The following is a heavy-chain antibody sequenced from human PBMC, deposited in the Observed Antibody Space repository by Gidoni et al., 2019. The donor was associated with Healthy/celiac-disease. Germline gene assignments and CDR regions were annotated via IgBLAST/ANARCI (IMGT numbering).Heavy chain of an antibody. D-gene: IGHD2-8*01. V-gene: IGHV3-30*18. J-gene: IGHJ4*02. CDR2: ISYDGSNK. CDR3: AKDQGVILYQPHDYFDY. Sequence: QVQLVESGGGVVQPGRSLRLSCAASGFTFSSYGMHWVRQAPGKGLEWVAVISYDGSNKYYADSVKGRFTISRDNSKNTLYLQMNSLRAEDTAVYYCAKDQGVILYQPHDYFDYWGQGTLVTVSS. CDR1: GFTFSSYG.